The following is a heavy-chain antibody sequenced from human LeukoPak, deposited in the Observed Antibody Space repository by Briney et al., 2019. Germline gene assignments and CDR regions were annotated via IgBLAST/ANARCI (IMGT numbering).Heavy chain of an antibody. CDR3: AREPRFWFGANYFDY. Sequence: SSETLSPTCTVSGGSISSGSYYWSWIRQPAGKGLEWIGRIYTSGSTNYNPSLKSRVTISVDTSKNQFSLKLSSVTAADTAVYYCAREPRFWFGANYFDYWGQGTLVTVSS. CDR2: IYTSGST. CDR1: GGSISSGSYY. J-gene: IGHJ4*02. V-gene: IGHV4-61*02. D-gene: IGHD3-10*01.